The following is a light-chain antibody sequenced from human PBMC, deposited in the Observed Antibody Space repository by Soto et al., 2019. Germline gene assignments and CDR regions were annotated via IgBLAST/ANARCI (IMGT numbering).Light chain of an antibody. Sequence: QSALTQPPSASGYPGQSVAFSCTGTTSDIGAYNYVSWYQQHPGKAPKLIIYEVTKRPSGVPDRFSGSKSGNTASLTVSGLQAEDEADYYCSSYGGINSVIFGGGTQLTVL. CDR1: TSDIGAYNY. CDR2: EVT. J-gene: IGLJ7*01. V-gene: IGLV2-8*01. CDR3: SSYGGINSVI.